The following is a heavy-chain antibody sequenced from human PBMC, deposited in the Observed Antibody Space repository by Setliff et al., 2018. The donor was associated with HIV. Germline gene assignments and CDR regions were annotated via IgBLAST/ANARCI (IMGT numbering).Heavy chain of an antibody. J-gene: IGHJ6*03. Sequence: PGESLKISCKGSGFTFSSYAMSWVRQAPGKGLEWVSLIYSDGSSTYYADSVKGRFTISRDNSKNTLYLQMNSLRAEDTAVYYCAKGVDGYYYYYYMDVWGKGTTVTVSS. CDR2: IYSDGSST. V-gene: IGHV3-23*03. CDR3: AKGVDGYYYYYYMDV. CDR1: GFTFSSYA.